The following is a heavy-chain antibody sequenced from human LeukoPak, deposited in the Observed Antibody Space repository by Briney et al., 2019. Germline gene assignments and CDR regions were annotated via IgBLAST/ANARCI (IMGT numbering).Heavy chain of an antibody. D-gene: IGHD5-12*01. CDR2: ISSSSSTI. V-gene: IGHV3-48*02. CDR3: ARDREDGYNSRFDP. J-gene: IGHJ5*02. Sequence: GGSLRLSCAASGFTFSSYSMNWVRQAPGKGLEWVSYISSSSSTIYYADSVKGRFTISRDNAKNSLYLQMNSPRDEDTAVYYCARDREDGYNSRFDPWGQGTLVTVSS. CDR1: GFTFSSYS.